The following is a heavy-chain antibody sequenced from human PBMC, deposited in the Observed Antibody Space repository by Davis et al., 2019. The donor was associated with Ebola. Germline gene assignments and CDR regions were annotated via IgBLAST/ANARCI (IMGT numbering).Heavy chain of an antibody. V-gene: IGHV1-18*01. CDR3: ARAVHYYDISANPLGYYFEY. Sequence: ASVKVSCKASGYSFTSFGITWVRQAPGEGLEWMGWISADNGNTNYAQKFQARVTFTRDTSASTAYMELSSLRSEDTAVYYCARAVHYYDISANPLGYYFEYWGQGTLVTVSS. D-gene: IGHD3-22*01. CDR1: GYSFTSFG. CDR2: ISADNGNT. J-gene: IGHJ4*02.